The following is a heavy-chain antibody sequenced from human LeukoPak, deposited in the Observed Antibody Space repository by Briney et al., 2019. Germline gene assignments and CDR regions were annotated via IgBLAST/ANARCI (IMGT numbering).Heavy chain of an antibody. Sequence: SETLSLTCTVSGDSISTYYWSWIRQPAGRGLEWIGRIYASGSTHYNPSLKSRVTMLLDPSKDQFSLRLISVTAADTAVYYCARDRGGSRPYYFDYWGQGTLVTVSS. CDR2: IYASGST. J-gene: IGHJ4*02. CDR3: ARDRGGSRPYYFDY. CDR1: GDSISTYY. D-gene: IGHD1-26*01. V-gene: IGHV4-4*07.